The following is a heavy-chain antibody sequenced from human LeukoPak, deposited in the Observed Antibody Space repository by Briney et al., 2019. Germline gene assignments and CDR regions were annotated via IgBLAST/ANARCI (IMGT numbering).Heavy chain of an antibody. D-gene: IGHD3-3*01. J-gene: IGHJ4*02. CDR1: GFTFSSDA. Sequence: PGGSLRLSCAASGFTFSSDAMSWVRQAPGKGLEWASAISGSGGSTYYADSVKGRFTISRDNSKNTLYLQMNSLRAEDTAVYYCAKDPPQSRDFWSGYYFDYWGQGTLVTVSS. CDR3: AKDPPQSRDFWSGYYFDY. V-gene: IGHV3-23*01. CDR2: ISGSGGST.